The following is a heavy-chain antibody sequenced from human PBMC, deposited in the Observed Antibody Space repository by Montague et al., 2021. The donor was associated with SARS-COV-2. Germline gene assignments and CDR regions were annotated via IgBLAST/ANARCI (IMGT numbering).Heavy chain of an antibody. J-gene: IGHJ5*02. CDR1: GGSISSSSYY. CDR3: VRVRSGYESGFDP. D-gene: IGHD5-12*01. CDR2: IYYSGST. V-gene: IGHV4-39*07. Sequence: SETLSLTCTVSGGSISSSSYYWGWIRQPPGKGLEWIGSIYYSGSTYYNPSLKSRVTISVDTSKNQFSLKLSSVTAADTAVYYCVRVRSGYESGFDPWGQGTLVTVSS.